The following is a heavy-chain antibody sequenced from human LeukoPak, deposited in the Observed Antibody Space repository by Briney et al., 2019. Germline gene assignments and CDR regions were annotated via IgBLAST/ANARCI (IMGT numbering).Heavy chain of an antibody. Sequence: PGGSLRPSCAASGFTFSNYWMHWVRQAPGKGLVWVSRINSDGRSTNYADSVKGRFTMSRDNSKNTLYLQMNSLRAEDTAVYYCAKDRHPFTVTAYFDYWGQGTLVTVSS. CDR2: INSDGRST. J-gene: IGHJ4*02. D-gene: IGHD4-17*01. CDR1: GFTFSNYW. CDR3: AKDRHPFTVTAYFDY. V-gene: IGHV3-74*01.